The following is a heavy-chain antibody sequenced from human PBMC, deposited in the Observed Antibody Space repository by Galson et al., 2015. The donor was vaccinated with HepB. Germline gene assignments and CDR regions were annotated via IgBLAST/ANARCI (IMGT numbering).Heavy chain of an antibody. Sequence: SLRLSCAASGFTFSSYTMHWVRQAPGKGLEWVAVISYDGSNKYYADSVKGRFTISRDNSKNTLYLQMNSLRAEDTAVYYCAKDAPMTDWGQGTLVTVSS. CDR1: GFTFSSYT. V-gene: IGHV3-30-3*01. CDR3: AKDAPMTD. CDR2: ISYDGSNK. J-gene: IGHJ4*02.